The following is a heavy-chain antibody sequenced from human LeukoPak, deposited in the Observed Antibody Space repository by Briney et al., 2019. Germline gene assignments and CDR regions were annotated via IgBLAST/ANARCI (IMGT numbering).Heavy chain of an antibody. CDR2: ISYDGSNK. CDR3: AKDGGAY. D-gene: IGHD3-16*01. CDR1: GFTFSSYG. Sequence: GGSLRLSCAASGFTFSSYGMHWVRQAPGKGLEWVAVISYDGSNKYYADSVKGRFTISRDNSKNTPYLQMNSLRAEDTAVYYCAKDGGAYWGQGTLVTVSS. J-gene: IGHJ4*02. V-gene: IGHV3-30*18.